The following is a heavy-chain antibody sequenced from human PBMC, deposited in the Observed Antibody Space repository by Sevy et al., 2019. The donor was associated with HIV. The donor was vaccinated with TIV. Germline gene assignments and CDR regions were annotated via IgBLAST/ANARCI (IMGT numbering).Heavy chain of an antibody. V-gene: IGHV4-59*01. CDR2: RGST. D-gene: IGHD1-1*01. CDR1: GVSISPYY. CDR3: ARGGPNQHQLDYFDY. Sequence: SETLSLTCTVSGVSISPYYWAWIRQPPGKGLECIGFRGSTNYNPSLKTRVTTSVDTSKNQFSLKLSSVTAADTAIYYCARGGPNQHQLDYFDYWGQGTLVTVSS. J-gene: IGHJ4*02.